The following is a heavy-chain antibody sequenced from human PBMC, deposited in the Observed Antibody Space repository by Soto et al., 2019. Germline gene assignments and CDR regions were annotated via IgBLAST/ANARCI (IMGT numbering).Heavy chain of an antibody. J-gene: IGHJ3*01. CDR3: ARGHGV. CDR1: GFIISNNY. CDR2: IYTAGTT. V-gene: IGHV3-66*01. Sequence: EVQLVESGGGLVQPGGSLRLSCAASGFIISNNYMSWVRQAPGKGLEWVSVIYTAGTTSYADSVKGRFTISRDISKNTLYLQMNSPRAEDTAVYYCARGHGVWGQGTMVTVSS.